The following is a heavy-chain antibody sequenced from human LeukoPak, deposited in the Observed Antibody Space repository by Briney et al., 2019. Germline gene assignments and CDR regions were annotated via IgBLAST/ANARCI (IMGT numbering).Heavy chain of an antibody. D-gene: IGHD3-22*01. Sequence: GGSLRLSCAASGFTFSSNYMSWVRQAPGKGLEWVSAISGSGGSTYYADSVKGRFTISRDNSKNTLYLQMNSLRAEDTAVYYCARGLDLQRITMIVVVISRGPYAFDIWGQGTMVTVSS. CDR2: ISGSGGST. J-gene: IGHJ3*02. CDR3: ARGLDLQRITMIVVVISRGPYAFDI. CDR1: GFTFSSNY. V-gene: IGHV3-23*01.